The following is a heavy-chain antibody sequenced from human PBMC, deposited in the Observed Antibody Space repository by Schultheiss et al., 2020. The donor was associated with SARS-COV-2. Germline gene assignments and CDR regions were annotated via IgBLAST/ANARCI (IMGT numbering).Heavy chain of an antibody. D-gene: IGHD6-13*01. Sequence: ASVKVSCKASGGTFSSYAISWVRQAPGQGLEWMGWISPNNGNTNYAQKLQGRVTMTTDTSTSTAYMELRSLRSDDTAVYYCARGDQYSSSWYYYYGMDVWGQGTTVTVSS. CDR3: ARGDQYSSSWYYYYGMDV. J-gene: IGHJ6*02. V-gene: IGHV1-18*01. CDR1: GGTFSSYA. CDR2: ISPNNGNT.